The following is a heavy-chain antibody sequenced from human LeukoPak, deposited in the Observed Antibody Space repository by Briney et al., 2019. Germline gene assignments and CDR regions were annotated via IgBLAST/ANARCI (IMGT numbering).Heavy chain of an antibody. J-gene: IGHJ4*02. V-gene: IGHV3-23*01. CDR3: ANQPSLSSITAY. CDR1: GFTFSSYA. D-gene: IGHD1-20*01. CDR2: ISRHGDNT. Sequence: GGSLRLSCAASGFTFSSYAMNWDRHAPGKGLVWVSGISRHGDNTYYADSVRGRFTISRDNSKNTLYLQMNSLRAEQTALYYCANQPSLSSITAYWGQGTLVTVSS.